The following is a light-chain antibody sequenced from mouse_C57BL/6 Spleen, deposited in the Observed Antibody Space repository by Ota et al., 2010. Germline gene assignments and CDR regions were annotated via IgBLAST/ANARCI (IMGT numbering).Light chain of an antibody. CDR2: STS. CDR1: QDVSTA. Sequence: DIVMTQSHKFMSTSVGDRVSITCKASQDVSTAVAWYQQKPGQSPKALIYSTSYRYSGVPDRFTGSGSGTDFTLTIRNVQSEDLAEYFCQQYYSYPFTFGDGTKLELK. V-gene: IGKV6-15*01. J-gene: IGKJ5*01. CDR3: QQYYSYPFT.